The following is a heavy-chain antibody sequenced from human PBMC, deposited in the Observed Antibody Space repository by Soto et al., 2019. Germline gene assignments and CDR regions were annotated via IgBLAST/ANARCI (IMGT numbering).Heavy chain of an antibody. D-gene: IGHD5-12*01. V-gene: IGHV1-2*04. CDR3: ARDRRHSGYDYDY. CDR1: GYRFTVYY. Sequence: ASVKVSCKASGYRFTVYYIHWVRQAPGQGLEWMGWINPSSGGTNYAQKFQGWVTMTRDTSISTAYMELSRLRSDDMAVYYCARDRRHSGYDYDYWGQGTLVTVSS. J-gene: IGHJ4*02. CDR2: INPSSGGT.